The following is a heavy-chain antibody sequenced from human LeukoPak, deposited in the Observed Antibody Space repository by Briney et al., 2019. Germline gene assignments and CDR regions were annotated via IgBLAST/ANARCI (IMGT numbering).Heavy chain of an antibody. CDR3: TRGQHTRYSYGYSFDY. D-gene: IGHD5-18*01. Sequence: GGSLRLSCAASGFTFSSYSMNWVRQAPGKGLEWVSSISSSSSYIYYADSVKGRFTISRDNAKNSLYLQMNSLRAEDTAVYFCTRGQHTRYSYGYSFDYWGQGTLVTVSS. CDR1: GFTFSSYS. J-gene: IGHJ4*02. V-gene: IGHV3-21*01. CDR2: ISSSSSYI.